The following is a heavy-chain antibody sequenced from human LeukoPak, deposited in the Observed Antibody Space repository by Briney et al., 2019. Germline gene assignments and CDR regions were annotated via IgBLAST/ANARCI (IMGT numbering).Heavy chain of an antibody. CDR2: IYHSGST. J-gene: IGHJ5*02. CDR3: ASSNILTGYYLNWFDP. D-gene: IGHD3-9*01. CDR1: GGSISSSNW. Sequence: PSGTLSLTCAVSGGSISSSNWWSWVRQPPGKGLEWIGEIYHSGSTNYNPSLKSRVTISVDKSKNQFSLKLSSVTAADTAVYYCASSNILTGYYLNWFDPWGQGTLVTVSS. V-gene: IGHV4-4*02.